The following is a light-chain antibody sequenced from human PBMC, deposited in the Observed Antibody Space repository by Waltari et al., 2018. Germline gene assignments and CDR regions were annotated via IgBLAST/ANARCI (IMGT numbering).Light chain of an antibody. CDR1: SSNNGSQS. V-gene: IGLV1-44*01. J-gene: IGLJ3*02. CDR2: SND. CDR3: AARDDSLSGQV. Sequence: QSVLTQPPSASGNPGQRVTISCSGSSSNNGSQSVNWDQQFPGTAPKLLMYSNDHRPSGVSDRFSGSKSGTSASLAISGLQSEDEADYFCAARDDSLSGQVFGGGTKLTVL.